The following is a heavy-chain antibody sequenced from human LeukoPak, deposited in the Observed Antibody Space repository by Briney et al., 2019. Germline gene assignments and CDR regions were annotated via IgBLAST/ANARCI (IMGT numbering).Heavy chain of an antibody. D-gene: IGHD5-12*01. CDR3: ARDTGYSGYDPFDY. CDR2: INPNSGDT. Sequence: ASVKVSCKASGYTFTGYYIHWVRQAPGQGLEWMGWINPNSGDTNYAQKLQGWVTMTRDTSITTAYMELSRLRYDDTAVCYCARDTGYSGYDPFDYWGQGTLVTVSS. CDR1: GYTFTGYY. V-gene: IGHV1-2*04. J-gene: IGHJ4*02.